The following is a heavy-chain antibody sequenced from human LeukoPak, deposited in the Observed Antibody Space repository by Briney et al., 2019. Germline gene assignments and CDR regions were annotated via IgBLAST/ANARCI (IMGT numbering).Heavy chain of an antibody. CDR2: ISSSSSYI. J-gene: IGHJ4*02. CDR1: GFTFSSYS. V-gene: IGHV3-21*01. Sequence: GGSLRLSCAASGFTFSSYSMNWVRQAPGKGLEWVSSISSSSSYIYYADSVKGRFTISRDNAKNSLYLQLNSLRAEDTALYYCARAKGIAVADLWGQGTLVTVSS. CDR3: ARAKGIAVADL. D-gene: IGHD6-19*01.